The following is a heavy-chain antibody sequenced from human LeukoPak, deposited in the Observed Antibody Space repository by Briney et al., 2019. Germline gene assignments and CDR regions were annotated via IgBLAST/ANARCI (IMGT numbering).Heavy chain of an antibody. Sequence: PGGSLRLSCAASGFTFDDYAMHWVRQAPGKGLEWVSGISWNSGSIGYADSVKGRFTISRDNAKNSLYLQMNSLRAEDTAVYYCARDGIAVAGTEGFDYWGQGTLVTVSS. V-gene: IGHV3-9*01. CDR2: ISWNSGSI. D-gene: IGHD6-19*01. CDR3: ARDGIAVAGTEGFDY. J-gene: IGHJ4*02. CDR1: GFTFDDYA.